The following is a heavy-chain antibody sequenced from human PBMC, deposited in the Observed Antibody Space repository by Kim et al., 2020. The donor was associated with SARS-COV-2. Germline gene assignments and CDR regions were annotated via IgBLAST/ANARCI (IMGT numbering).Heavy chain of an antibody. D-gene: IGHD6-19*01. J-gene: IGHJ5*02. Sequence: ASVKVSCKASGYTFTSYAMNWVRQAPGQGLEWMGWINTNTGNPTYAQGFTGRFVFSLDTSVRTAYLQITSLKPADTGVYYCAREGGYSNGWNQATSWGQGTRVTVSS. CDR2: INTNTGNP. CDR3: AREGGYSNGWNQATS. V-gene: IGHV7-4-1*02. CDR1: GYTFTSYA.